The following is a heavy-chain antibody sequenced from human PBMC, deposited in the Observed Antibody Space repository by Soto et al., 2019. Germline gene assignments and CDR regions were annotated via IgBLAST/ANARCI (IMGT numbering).Heavy chain of an antibody. CDR1: DDSFRGAAYY. CDR3: ARGPGYIDGWRTFDF. V-gene: IGHV4-30-4*01. J-gene: IGHJ4*02. D-gene: IGHD6-19*01. CDR2: TYYNGDT. Sequence: PSQTLSLTCTVSDDSFRGAAYYWSSIRPPPGTRPEWIGYTYYNGDTKSNPPLKSRVTLSLHTPQNQCSLRLSSVTAADTAVYFCARGPGYIDGWRTFDFWGRGILVTVSS.